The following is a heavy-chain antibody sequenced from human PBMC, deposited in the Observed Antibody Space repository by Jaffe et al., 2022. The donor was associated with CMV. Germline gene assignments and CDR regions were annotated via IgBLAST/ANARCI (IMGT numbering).Heavy chain of an antibody. V-gene: IGHV3-21*01. CDR2: ISSSSSYI. CDR1: GFTFSSYS. CDR3: ARVVGDYGDSTGTYYYYYYMDV. D-gene: IGHD4-17*01. Sequence: EVQLVESGGGLVKPGGSLRLSCAASGFTFSSYSMNWVRQAPGKGLEWVSSISSSSSYIYYADSVKGRFTISRDNAKNSLYLQMNSLRAEDTAVYYCARVVGDYGDSTGTYYYYYYMDVWGKGTTVTVSS. J-gene: IGHJ6*03.